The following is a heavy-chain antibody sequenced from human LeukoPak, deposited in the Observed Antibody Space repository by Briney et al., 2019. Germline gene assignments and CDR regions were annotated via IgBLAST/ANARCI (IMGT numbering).Heavy chain of an antibody. J-gene: IGHJ4*02. CDR2: INPNSGGT. CDR3: ARDLWGSYNFDY. CDR1: GYTFTDYY. V-gene: IGHV1-2*02. D-gene: IGHD1-26*01. Sequence: ASVKVSCKASGYTFTDYYMHWVRQAPGQGLEWMGWINPNSGGTNYAQKFQGRVTMTRDTSISTAYMELSRLRSDGTAVYYCARDLWGSYNFDYWGQGTLVTVSS.